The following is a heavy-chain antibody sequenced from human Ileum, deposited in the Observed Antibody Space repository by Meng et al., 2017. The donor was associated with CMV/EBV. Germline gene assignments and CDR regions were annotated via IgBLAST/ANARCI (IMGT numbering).Heavy chain of an antibody. Sequence: GESLKISCAASGFTFNNYWMAWVRQAPGKGLEWVVNIKKDGSEVYYMDSLKGRFTISRDNAKQLLYLKTNSLRVEDTASYYCERINDYGGAHYGMDVWGQGTTVTVSS. V-gene: IGHV3-7*01. CDR3: ERINDYGGAHYGMDV. CDR2: IKKDGSEV. D-gene: IGHD4/OR15-4a*01. J-gene: IGHJ6*02. CDR1: GFTFNNYW.